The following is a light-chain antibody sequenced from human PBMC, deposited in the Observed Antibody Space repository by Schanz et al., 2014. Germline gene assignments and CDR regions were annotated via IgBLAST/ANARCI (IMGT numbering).Light chain of an antibody. J-gene: IGLJ3*02. V-gene: IGLV2-14*01. CDR1: SSDVGGHNY. CDR2: DVT. CDR3: CSYAGSSWV. Sequence: QSALTQPASVSGSPGQSITISCTGTSSDVGGHNYVSWYQQHPGKAPKLMIYDVTNRPSGVSNRFSGSKSGNTASLTISGLQAEDEADYYCCSYAGSSWVFGGGTKVTVL.